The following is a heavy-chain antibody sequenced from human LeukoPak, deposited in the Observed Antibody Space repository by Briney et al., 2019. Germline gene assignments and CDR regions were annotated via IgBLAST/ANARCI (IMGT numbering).Heavy chain of an antibody. CDR3: ARGLNRNDYGDYGY. CDR1: NGSISSSSYY. Sequence: SETLSLTCTVSNGSISSSSYYWGWIRQPPGKGLEWLGSIYYSGSTYYNPSLKSRVTISVQTSKNQFSLKLSSVTAADTAVYYCARGLNRNDYGDYGYWGQGTLVTVSS. D-gene: IGHD4-17*01. J-gene: IGHJ4*02. CDR2: IYYSGST. V-gene: IGHV4-39*07.